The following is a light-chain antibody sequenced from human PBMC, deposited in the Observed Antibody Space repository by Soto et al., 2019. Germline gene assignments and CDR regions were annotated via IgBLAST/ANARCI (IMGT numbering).Light chain of an antibody. Sequence: EIVLTQSPGTLSLSPGEIATLSCRASQSVSSSYLAWYQHKPGQAPRLLIYGASSRATGIPDRFSGSGSGTDLTLTISRLEPEDFAVYYCQQYGSSPYTFGQGTKLELK. CDR1: QSVSSSY. V-gene: IGKV3-20*01. CDR3: QQYGSSPYT. J-gene: IGKJ2*01. CDR2: GAS.